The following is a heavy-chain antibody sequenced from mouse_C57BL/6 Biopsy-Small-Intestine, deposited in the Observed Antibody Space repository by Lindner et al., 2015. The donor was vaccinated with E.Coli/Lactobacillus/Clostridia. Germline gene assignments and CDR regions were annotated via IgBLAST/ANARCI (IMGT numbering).Heavy chain of an antibody. CDR2: IHGDTGDT. V-gene: IGHV1-84*02. J-gene: IGHJ1*01. CDR3: ARGWPYRGVYGMDV. D-gene: IGHD1-1*01. Sequence: SVKVSCKASGYTFTVYHMHWVRQAPGQGLEWMGWIHGDTGDTKYAEKFQGRVTMTRDTSISTAYMEVNRLTSDDTAVYYCARGWPYRGVYGMDVWGQGTTVTVSS. CDR1: GYTFTVYH.